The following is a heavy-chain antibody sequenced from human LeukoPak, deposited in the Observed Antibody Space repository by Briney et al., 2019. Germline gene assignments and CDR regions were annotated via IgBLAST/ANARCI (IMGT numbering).Heavy chain of an antibody. CDR3: ARYVDTGYYYYGMDV. D-gene: IGHD5-18*01. Sequence: TPGESLKISCKGSGYSFTSYWIGWVRQMPGKGLGWMGIIYPGDSDTRYSPSFQGQVTISADKSISTAYLQWSSLKASDTAMYYCARYVDTGYYYYGMDVWGQGTTVTVSS. CDR1: GYSFTSYW. V-gene: IGHV5-51*01. J-gene: IGHJ6*02. CDR2: IYPGDSDT.